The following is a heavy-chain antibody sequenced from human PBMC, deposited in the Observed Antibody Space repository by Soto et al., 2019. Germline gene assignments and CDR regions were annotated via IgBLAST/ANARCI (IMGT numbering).Heavy chain of an antibody. V-gene: IGHV4-39*01. CDR2: IYYSGST. J-gene: IGHJ4*02. CDR3: ASMWLSFIDY. Sequence: SETLSLTCTVSGGSISSSSYYWGWIRQPPGKGLEWIGSIYYSGSTYYNPSLKSRVTISVDTSKNQFSLKLSSVAAADTAVYYCASMWLSFIDYCGQGTLVTVCS. CDR1: GGSISSSSYY. D-gene: IGHD5-12*01.